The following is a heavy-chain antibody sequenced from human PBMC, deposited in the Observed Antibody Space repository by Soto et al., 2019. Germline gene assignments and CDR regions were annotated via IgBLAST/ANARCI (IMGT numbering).Heavy chain of an antibody. J-gene: IGHJ4*02. CDR2: ISSNSATR. CDR1: GFTFSNYG. Sequence: EVQLVESGGGLVQPGGSLRLSCAASGFTFSNYGMNWVRQAPGKGLAWVSYISSNSATRQYADSVKGRFPISRDKAKNSLYLQMNSLRDEDTAVYYCARGGAARPDYWGQGTLVTVSS. CDR3: ARGGAARPDY. D-gene: IGHD6-6*01. V-gene: IGHV3-48*02.